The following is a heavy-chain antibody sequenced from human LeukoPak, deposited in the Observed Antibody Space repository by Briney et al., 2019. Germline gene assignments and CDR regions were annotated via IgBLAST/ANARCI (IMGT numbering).Heavy chain of an antibody. Sequence: GGSLRLSCAASGFTFSSYTMNWVRQAPGKGLEWVSSITTTSSYIYYADSVKGRFTISRDNAKSSLFLQMNSLRAEDTGVYYCASDSSSSPAYSHYYRDAGGKGTTVPVSS. CDR3: ASDSSSSPAYSHYYRDA. J-gene: IGHJ6*03. CDR2: ITTTSSYI. D-gene: IGHD6-13*01. V-gene: IGHV3-21*01. CDR1: GFTFSSYT.